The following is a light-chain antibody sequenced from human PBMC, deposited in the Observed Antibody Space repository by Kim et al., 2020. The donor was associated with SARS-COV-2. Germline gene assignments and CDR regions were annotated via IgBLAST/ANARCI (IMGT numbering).Light chain of an antibody. Sequence: ASIGDRVTITCRASQSICNSLAWYQQKPGKGPKVLIYDASTLQSGVPFRFSGSGSGTDFTLTISSLQPEDVATYYCQKNNSAPWTLGQGTKVDIK. V-gene: IGKV1-27*01. J-gene: IGKJ1*01. CDR1: QSICNS. CDR3: QKNNSAPWT. CDR2: DAS.